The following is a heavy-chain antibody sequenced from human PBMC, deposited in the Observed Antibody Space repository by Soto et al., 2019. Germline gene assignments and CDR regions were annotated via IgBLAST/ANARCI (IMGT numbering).Heavy chain of an antibody. CDR3: ATDTFEQQLGNGMDV. CDR1: GYPLTELS. V-gene: IGHV1-24*01. Sequence: GSVKVCFKVCGYPLTELSIHLVRQAPGKGLEWMGGFDPEDGETIYAQKFQGRVTMTEDTSTDTAYMDLSSLRSGDTAVYYCATDTFEQQLGNGMDVWGQGTTVTVSS. J-gene: IGHJ6*02. CDR2: FDPEDGET. D-gene: IGHD6-13*01.